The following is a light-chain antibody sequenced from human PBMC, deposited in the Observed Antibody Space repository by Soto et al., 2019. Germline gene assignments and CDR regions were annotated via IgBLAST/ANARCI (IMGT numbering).Light chain of an antibody. Sequence: MALTQSPATLSLYPWTRAAISGRASQNISSYLIWYQQKPGQAPRLLIYDVSNRATGIPARFSGSGSGTEFTLTISSLQSEDFAVYYCQQYNNWPLTFGQGTKVDI. CDR3: QQYNNWPLT. V-gene: IGKV3D-15*01. J-gene: IGKJ1*01. CDR2: DVS. CDR1: QNISSY.